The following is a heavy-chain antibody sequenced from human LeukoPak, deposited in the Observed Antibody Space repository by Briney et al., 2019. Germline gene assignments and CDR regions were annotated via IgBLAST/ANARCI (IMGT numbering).Heavy chain of an antibody. CDR2: IRSSSSYK. V-gene: IGHV3-11*05. J-gene: IGHJ4*02. Sequence: PGGSLRLSCAASGFTFSGSYMSWIRHAPGKGLEWVSYIRSSSSYKNYADSVKGLSTITRDTTNNSLYLQINNMRAENTAVYYCERVWFGDLFDYWSQGTLVTVSS. D-gene: IGHD3-10*01. CDR3: ERVWFGDLFDY. CDR1: GFTFSGSY.